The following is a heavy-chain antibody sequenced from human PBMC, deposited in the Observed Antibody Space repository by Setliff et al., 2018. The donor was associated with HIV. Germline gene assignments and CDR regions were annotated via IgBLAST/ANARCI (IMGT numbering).Heavy chain of an antibody. D-gene: IGHD6-19*01. Sequence: ASVKVSCKPSGYTFTTYGLSWVRQAPGQGLEWMGWISTYSDETSYSQNLQGRLTMTTDTSTGTAYMELRSLRSEDTAVYYCARAISGWYTQGATFDYWGQGTLVTVSS. J-gene: IGHJ4*02. CDR2: ISTYSDET. CDR1: GYTFTTYG. V-gene: IGHV1-18*01. CDR3: ARAISGWYTQGATFDY.